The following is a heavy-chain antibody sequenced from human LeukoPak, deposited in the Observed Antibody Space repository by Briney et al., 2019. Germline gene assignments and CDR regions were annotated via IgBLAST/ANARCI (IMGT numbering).Heavy chain of an antibody. CDR2: IYYSGST. J-gene: IGHJ4*02. CDR1: GGSISSYY. D-gene: IGHD6-19*01. Sequence: SETLSLTCTVSGGSISSYYWSWIRQPPGKGLEWIGYIYYSGSTNYNPSLKSRVTISVDTSKNQFSLKLSSVTAADTAVYYCARGIAMAGIDYWGQGTLVTVSS. CDR3: ARGIAMAGIDY. V-gene: IGHV4-59*08.